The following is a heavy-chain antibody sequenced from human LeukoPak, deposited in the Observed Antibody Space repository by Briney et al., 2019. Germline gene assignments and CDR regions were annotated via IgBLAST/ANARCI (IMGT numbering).Heavy chain of an antibody. CDR1: GFAFSSYS. J-gene: IGHJ4*02. D-gene: IGHD1-26*01. Sequence: GGSLRLSCAASGFAFSSYSMNWVRQAPGKGLEWVSSISSSSSYIYYADSVKGRFTISRDNAKNSLYLQMNSLRAEDTAVYYCARGSVGAPWYWGQGTLVTVSS. CDR3: ARGSVGAPWY. CDR2: ISSSSSYI. V-gene: IGHV3-21*01.